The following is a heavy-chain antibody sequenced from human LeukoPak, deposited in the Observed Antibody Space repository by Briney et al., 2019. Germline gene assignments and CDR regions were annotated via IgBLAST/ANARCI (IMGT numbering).Heavy chain of an antibody. J-gene: IGHJ4*02. CDR1: GGSFSGYF. Sequence: SETLSLTCAVYGGSFSGYFWSWIRQPPGKGLEWIGEINHSGSTNYNPSLKSRVTISVDTSKNQFSMKVSSVTAADTAVYYCARGGCSSTSCYYDYWGQGTLVTVSS. V-gene: IGHV4-34*01. CDR3: ARGGCSSTSCYYDY. D-gene: IGHD2-2*01. CDR2: INHSGST.